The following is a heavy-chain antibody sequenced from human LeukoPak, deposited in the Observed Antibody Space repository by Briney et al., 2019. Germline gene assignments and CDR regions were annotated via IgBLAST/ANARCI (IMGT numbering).Heavy chain of an antibody. CDR2: INHSGST. J-gene: IGHJ5*02. V-gene: IGHV4-34*01. CDR3: ARDLNWFDP. Sequence: SETLSLTCAVYGGSFSGYYWSWIRQPPGKGLEWIGEINHSGSTNYNPSLKSRVTMSVDTSKNQFSLKLSSVTAADTAVYYCARDLNWFDPWGQGTLVTVSS. CDR1: GGSFSGYY.